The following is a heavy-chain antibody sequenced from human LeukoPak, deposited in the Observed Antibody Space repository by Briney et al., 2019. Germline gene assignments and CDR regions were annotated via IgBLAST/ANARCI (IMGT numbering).Heavy chain of an antibody. Sequence: SETLSLTCTVSGGSISSYYWGWIRQPPGKGLEWIGSIYHSGSTYYHPSLKSRVTISVDTSKNQFSLKLSSVTAADTAVYYCARDYGKHYYDSSGYYRWGQGTLVTVSS. CDR3: ARDYGKHYYDSSGYYR. V-gene: IGHV4-39*07. J-gene: IGHJ4*02. CDR2: IYHSGST. CDR1: GGSISSYY. D-gene: IGHD3-22*01.